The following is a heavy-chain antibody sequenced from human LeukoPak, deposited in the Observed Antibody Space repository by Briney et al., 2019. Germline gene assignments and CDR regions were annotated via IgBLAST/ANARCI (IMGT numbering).Heavy chain of an antibody. J-gene: IGHJ4*02. V-gene: IGHV1-69*13. CDR3: ARDEGFWSGYYWGY. CDR2: IIPILGTA. CDR1: GGTFNSYV. Sequence: ASVKVSCKASGGTFNSYVISWVRQAPGQGLDWMGGIIPILGTANYAQKFQGRVTITAYESTSTAYMELSSLRSEDTAVHYCARDEGFWSGYYWGYWGQGTLVTVSS. D-gene: IGHD3-3*01.